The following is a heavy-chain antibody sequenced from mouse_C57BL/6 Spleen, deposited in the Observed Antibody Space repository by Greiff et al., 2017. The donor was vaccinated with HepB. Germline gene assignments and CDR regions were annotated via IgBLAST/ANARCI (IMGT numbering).Heavy chain of an antibody. D-gene: IGHD2-4*01. CDR3: ARERGLRRGFDY. CDR2: INYDGSST. CDR1: GFTFSDYY. V-gene: IGHV5-16*01. J-gene: IGHJ2*01. Sequence: EVHLVESEGGLVQPGSSMKLSCTASGFTFSDYYMAWVRQVPEKGLEWVANINYDGSSTYYLDSLKSRFIISRDNAKNILYLQMSSLKSEDTATYYCARERGLRRGFDYWGQGTTLTVSS.